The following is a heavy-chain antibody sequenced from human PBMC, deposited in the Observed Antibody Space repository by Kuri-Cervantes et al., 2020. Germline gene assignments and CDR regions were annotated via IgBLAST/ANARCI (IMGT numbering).Heavy chain of an antibody. CDR1: GKTYNSYY. J-gene: IGHJ5*02. CDR2: INPSGGST. CDR3: ARGIPAGWRNSHVSWFDP. Sequence: ASATLFCTASGKTYNSYYMHWVRQAPGQRLEWMGIINPSGGSTSYAQKFQGRVTMTRDTSTSTVYMELSSLRSEDTAVYYCARGIPAGWRNSHVSWFDPWGQGTLVTVSS. V-gene: IGHV1-46*02. D-gene: IGHD4-23*01.